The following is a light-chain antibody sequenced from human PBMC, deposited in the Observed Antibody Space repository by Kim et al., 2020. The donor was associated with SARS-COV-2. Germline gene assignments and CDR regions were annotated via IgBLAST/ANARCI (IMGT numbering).Light chain of an antibody. V-gene: IGLV2-14*03. Sequence: QSALTQPASVSGSPGQSITISCTGTSSDVGGYNYVSWYQQYPGKAPKLMIYDVSNRPSGVSNRFSGSKSGNTASLTISGLQAEDEADYYCRSYTSSSTVVFGGGTQVTVL. CDR1: SSDVGGYNY. CDR2: DVS. J-gene: IGLJ2*01. CDR3: RSYTSSSTVV.